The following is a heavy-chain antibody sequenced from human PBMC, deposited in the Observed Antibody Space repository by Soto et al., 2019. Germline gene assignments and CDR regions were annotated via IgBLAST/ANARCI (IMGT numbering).Heavy chain of an antibody. J-gene: IGHJ1*01. CDR3: ARHPQGVIAKYFQH. D-gene: IGHD2-21*01. CDR2: IFYSGST. CDR1: GGSISSSSYY. V-gene: IGHV4-39*01. Sequence: SETLSLTCTVSGGSISSSSYYWAWIRQPPGKGLEWIGSIFYSGSTYYNPSLQSRATISVDTSKKQFSLKLTSLTAADTAVYYCARHPQGVIAKYFQHWGQGTLVTVAS.